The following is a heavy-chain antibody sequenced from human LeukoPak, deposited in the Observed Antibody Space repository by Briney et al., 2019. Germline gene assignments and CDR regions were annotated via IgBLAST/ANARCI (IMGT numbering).Heavy chain of an antibody. Sequence: GRSLRLSCAASGFTFSSYGMHWVRQAPGKGLEWVAVISYDGSNKYYADSVKGRFTISRDNSKNTLYLQMNSLRAEDTAVYYCARVGTSWYYYYYYMDVWGKGTTVTVSS. CDR2: ISYDGSNK. CDR3: ARVGTSWYYYYYYMDV. V-gene: IGHV3-30*03. D-gene: IGHD2-2*01. CDR1: GFTFSSYG. J-gene: IGHJ6*03.